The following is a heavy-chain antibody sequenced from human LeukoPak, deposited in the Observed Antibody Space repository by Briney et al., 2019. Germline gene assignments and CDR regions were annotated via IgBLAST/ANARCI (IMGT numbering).Heavy chain of an antibody. V-gene: IGHV4-39*01. D-gene: IGHD3-9*01. CDR3: VRHGVTTTGYFWD. Sequence: PSETLSLTYTVSGGSIGNTTFYWGWIRQPPGKGLEWIGTIYYSGSTYYNPSLRSRVTVSIDTSKNQFSLKLSSVTATDTAVYYCVRHGVTTTGYFWDWGQGTLVTVSS. CDR1: GGSIGNTTFY. CDR2: IYYSGST. J-gene: IGHJ4*02.